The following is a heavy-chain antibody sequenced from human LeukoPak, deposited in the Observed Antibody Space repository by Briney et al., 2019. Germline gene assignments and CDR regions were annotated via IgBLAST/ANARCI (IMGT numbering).Heavy chain of an antibody. J-gene: IGHJ4*02. CDR2: INHSGST. Sequence: PGGSLRLSCSASGFTVSSNYMSWVRQAPGKGLEWIGEINHSGSTNYNPSLKSRVTISVDTSKNQFSLKLSSVTAADTAVYYCARENPNRTYYFDYWGQGTLVTVSS. V-gene: IGHV4-4*02. D-gene: IGHD1-14*01. CDR3: ARENPNRTYYFDY. CDR1: GFTVSSNY.